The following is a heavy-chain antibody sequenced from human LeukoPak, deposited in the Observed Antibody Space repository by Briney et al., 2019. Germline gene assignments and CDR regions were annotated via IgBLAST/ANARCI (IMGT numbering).Heavy chain of an antibody. J-gene: IGHJ6*03. CDR3: AKCRLGYYYMDV. CDR1: GGTFISYA. Sequence: SVKVSCKASGGTFISYAISWVRQAPGQGREWMGGIIPIFGTANYAQKFQGRVTITTDESTSTAYMELSSLRSEDTAVYYCAKCRLGYYYMDVWGKGTTVTVSS. V-gene: IGHV1-69*05. CDR2: IIPIFGTA. D-gene: IGHD2-2*01.